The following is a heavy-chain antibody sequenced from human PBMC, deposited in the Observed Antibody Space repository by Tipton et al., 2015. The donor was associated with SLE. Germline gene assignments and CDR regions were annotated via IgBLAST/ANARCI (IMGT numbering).Heavy chain of an antibody. CDR1: GGSISSYY. CDR2: IYYSGST. CDR3: ASLGVVVAATQTVGMDV. Sequence: LRLSCTVSGGSISSYYWSWIRQPPGKGLEWIGYIYYSGSTNYNPSLKSRVTISVDTPKNQFSLKLSSVTAADTAVYYCASLGVVVAATQTVGMDVWGQGTTVTVSS. D-gene: IGHD2-15*01. J-gene: IGHJ6*02. V-gene: IGHV4-59*01.